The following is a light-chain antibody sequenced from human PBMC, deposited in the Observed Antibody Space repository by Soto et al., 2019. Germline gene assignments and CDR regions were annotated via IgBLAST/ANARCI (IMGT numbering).Light chain of an antibody. V-gene: IGKV3-20*01. CDR2: GTS. CDR3: QQYGSSPRT. Sequence: EIVLTQSPGTLSLSPGERATLSCRASQNVGSRYLAWYQQKPGQAPRLLIYGTSNRATGIPDRFSGNGSGTDFSLTISSLEPGDLAVYYCQQYGSSPRTFGQGTKVDIK. J-gene: IGKJ1*01. CDR1: QNVGSRY.